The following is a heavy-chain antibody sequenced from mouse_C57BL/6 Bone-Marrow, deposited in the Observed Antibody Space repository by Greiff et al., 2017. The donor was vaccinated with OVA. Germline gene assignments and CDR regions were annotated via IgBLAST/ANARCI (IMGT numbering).Heavy chain of an antibody. CDR3: SSAVFAY. Sequence: QVQLQQPGAELVKPGASVKLSCKASGYTFTSYWMQWVKQRPGQGLEWIGEIDPSDSYTNYNQKFKGKATLTVDTSSSTAYMQLKRLASEDSAVYYCSSAVFAYWGQGTVVTVSA. CDR2: IDPSDSYT. CDR1: GYTFTSYW. V-gene: IGHV1-50*01. J-gene: IGHJ3*01.